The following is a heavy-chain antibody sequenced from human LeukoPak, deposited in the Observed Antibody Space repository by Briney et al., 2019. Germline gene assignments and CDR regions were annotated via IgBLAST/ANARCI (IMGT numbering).Heavy chain of an antibody. Sequence: AGGSLRLSCAASGFTFSSYSMNWVRQAPGKGLEWVSYISSSSSTIYYADSVKGRFTISRDNAKNSLYLQMNSLRAEDTAVYYCARDLGATVTPPLDYWGQGTLVTVSS. CDR2: ISSSSSTI. CDR3: ARDLGATVTPPLDY. D-gene: IGHD4-17*01. CDR1: GFTFSSYS. J-gene: IGHJ4*02. V-gene: IGHV3-48*04.